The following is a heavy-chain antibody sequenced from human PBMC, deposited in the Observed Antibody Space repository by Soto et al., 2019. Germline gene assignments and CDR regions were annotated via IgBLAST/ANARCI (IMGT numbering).Heavy chain of an antibody. CDR2: IYYSGST. Sequence: QLQLQESGPGLVKPSETLSLTCTVSGGSISSSSYYWGWIRQPPGKGLEWIGSIYYSGSTYYNPSPXSXAXIXLDTSKTQFSLKLSSVTAADTAVYYCARTRAVWFDPWGQGTLVTVSS. D-gene: IGHD6-19*01. CDR3: ARTRAVWFDP. V-gene: IGHV4-39*01. J-gene: IGHJ5*02. CDR1: GGSISSSSYY.